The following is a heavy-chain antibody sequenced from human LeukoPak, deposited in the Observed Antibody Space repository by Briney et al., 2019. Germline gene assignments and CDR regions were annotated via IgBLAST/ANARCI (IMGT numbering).Heavy chain of an antibody. CDR1: GFTFSSYS. V-gene: IGHV3-48*04. CDR3: ARDGYSSSSLDY. D-gene: IGHD6-6*01. J-gene: IGHJ4*02. Sequence: GGSLRLSCAASGFTFSSYSMNWVRQAPGKGLEWVSYISSSSNTIYYADSVKGRFTISRDNAKNSLYLQMNSLRAEDTAVYYYARDGYSSSSLDYWGQGTLVTVSS. CDR2: ISSSSNTI.